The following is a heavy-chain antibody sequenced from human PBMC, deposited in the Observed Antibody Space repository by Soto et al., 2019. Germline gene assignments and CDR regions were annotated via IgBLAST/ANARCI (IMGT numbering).Heavy chain of an antibody. D-gene: IGHD2-21*02. CDR3: ARQPGVVGTADLYGMDV. Sequence: QVHLVQSGAEVKKPGASVNVSCKASGYMFTNFGLNWVRQAPGQGLEWMAWISPYNGKTDYAQKVQGRVTVTTDTSTATAYMEMSSLTSDDTAVYYCARQPGVVGTADLYGMDVWGQGTTVTVSS. CDR1: GYMFTNFG. J-gene: IGHJ6*02. CDR2: ISPYNGKT. V-gene: IGHV1-18*01.